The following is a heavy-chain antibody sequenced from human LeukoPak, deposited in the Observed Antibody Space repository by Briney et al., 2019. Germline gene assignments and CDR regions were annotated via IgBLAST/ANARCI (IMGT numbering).Heavy chain of an antibody. D-gene: IGHD2-15*01. V-gene: IGHV4-34*01. Sequence: SETLSLTCAVYGGSFSGYYWSWIRQPPGQGLEWIGEINHTGSTNYNPSLKSRVTISVDTSKNQFSLKLTSVTAADTAVYYCARAQLSCRGGSCYPNWFGPCGQGSLVTVSS. J-gene: IGHJ5*02. CDR1: GGSFSGYY. CDR2: INHTGST. CDR3: ARAQLSCRGGSCYPNWFGP.